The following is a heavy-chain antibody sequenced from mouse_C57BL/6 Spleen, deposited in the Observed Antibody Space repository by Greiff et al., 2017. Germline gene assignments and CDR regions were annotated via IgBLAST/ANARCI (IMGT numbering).Heavy chain of an antibody. D-gene: IGHD1-1*01. V-gene: IGHV1-4*01. J-gene: IGHJ1*03. CDR1: GYTFTSYT. Sequence: QVQLQQSGAELARPGASVKMSCKASGYTFTSYTMHWVKQRPGQGLEWIGYINPSSGNTKYNQKFKDKATLTADKSSSTAYMQLSSLTSEDSAVYYCARPTVVAHWYFDVWGTGTTVTVSS. CDR3: ARPTVVAHWYFDV. CDR2: INPSSGNT.